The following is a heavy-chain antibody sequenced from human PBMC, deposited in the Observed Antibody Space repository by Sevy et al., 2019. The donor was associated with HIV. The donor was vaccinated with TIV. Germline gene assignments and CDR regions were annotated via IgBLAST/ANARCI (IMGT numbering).Heavy chain of an antibody. V-gene: IGHV3-23*01. CDR3: AREGCTKPHDY. D-gene: IGHD2-8*01. CDR1: GFTFIKYS. J-gene: IGHJ4*02. Sequence: GESLKISCAASGFTFIKYSVSWVRQPPGKGLEWVSTLSFGCGEINYADSVKGRFTISRDNSKSSVYLQMNNLRPEDTAVYYCAREGCTKPHDYWGQGTLVTVSS. CDR2: LSFGCGEI.